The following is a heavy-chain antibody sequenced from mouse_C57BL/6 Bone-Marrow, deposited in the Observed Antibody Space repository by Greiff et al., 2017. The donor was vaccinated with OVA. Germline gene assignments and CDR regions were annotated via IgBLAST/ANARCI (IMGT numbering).Heavy chain of an antibody. Sequence: EVQLVESGPELVKPGASVKMSCKASGYTFTDYNMHWVKQSHGKSLEWIGYINPNNGGTSYNQKFKGKATLTVNKSSSTAYMELRSLTSEDSAVYYCARRDYYSNYDYAMDYWGQGTSVTVSS. CDR3: ARRDYYSNYDYAMDY. V-gene: IGHV1-22*01. D-gene: IGHD2-5*01. CDR2: INPNNGGT. J-gene: IGHJ4*01. CDR1: GYTFTDYN.